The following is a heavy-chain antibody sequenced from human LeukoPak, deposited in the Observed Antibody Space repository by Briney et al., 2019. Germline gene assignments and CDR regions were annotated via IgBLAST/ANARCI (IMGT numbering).Heavy chain of an antibody. CDR2: ISYDGSSK. V-gene: IGHV3-30*04. CDR3: ARDRTEVRYFRVFDY. CDR1: GFTFSSFP. J-gene: IGHJ4*02. D-gene: IGHD3-9*01. Sequence: GRSLRLSCAASGFTFSSFPMHWVRQAPGKGLEWVAVISYDGSSKYYTDFVKGRFTISRDNSKNTLYLQMNSLRAEDTAVYYCARDRTEVRYFRVFDYWGQGALVTVSS.